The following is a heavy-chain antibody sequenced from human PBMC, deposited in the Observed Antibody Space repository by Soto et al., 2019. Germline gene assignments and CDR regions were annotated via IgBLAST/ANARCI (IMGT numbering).Heavy chain of an antibody. CDR1: GFTFSNYG. Sequence: EVQLLESGGGLIQPGGSLRLSCEASGFTFSNYGMTWVRLAPGKGLEWVSTISGSGGRTFYADPVKGRFTISRENSKNTLYLQMISLRAEDTAVYYCAKEMIASTLADFFDYWGQGTLVTVSS. J-gene: IGHJ4*02. V-gene: IGHV3-23*01. D-gene: IGHD2-21*01. CDR3: AKEMIASTLADFFDY. CDR2: ISGSGGRT.